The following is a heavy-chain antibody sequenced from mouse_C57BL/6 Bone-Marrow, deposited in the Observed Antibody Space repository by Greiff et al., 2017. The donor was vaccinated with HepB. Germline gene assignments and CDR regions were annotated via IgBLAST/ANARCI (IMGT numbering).Heavy chain of an antibody. CDR3: ARSKLGYYGSSLFAY. D-gene: IGHD1-1*01. CDR1: GYTFTSYW. J-gene: IGHJ3*01. V-gene: IGHV1-55*01. Sequence: QVHVKQPGAELVKPGASVKMSCKASGYTFTSYWITWVKQRPGQGLEWIGDIYPGSGSTNYNEKFKSKATLTVDTSSSTAYMQLSSLTSEDSAVYYCARSKLGYYGSSLFAYWGQGTLVTVSA. CDR2: IYPGSGST.